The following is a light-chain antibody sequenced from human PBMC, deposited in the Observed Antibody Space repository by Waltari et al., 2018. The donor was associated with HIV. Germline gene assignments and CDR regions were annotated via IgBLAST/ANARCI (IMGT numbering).Light chain of an antibody. CDR1: QSVSANF. V-gene: IGKV3-20*01. Sequence: VLTQSPGTLSLSPGDRAILSCRASQSVSANFLGWYQQRPGQAPRLLVHGASRRATATPARFSCGGSGTDFTLIISRLQPEDFAVYYCQQCVTSPWTFGQGTTV. CDR3: QQCVTSPWT. CDR2: GAS. J-gene: IGKJ1*01.